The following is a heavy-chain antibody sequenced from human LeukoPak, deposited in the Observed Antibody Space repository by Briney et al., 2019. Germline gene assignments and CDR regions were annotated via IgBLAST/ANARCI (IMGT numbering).Heavy chain of an antibody. CDR1: GGTFSSYA. V-gene: IGHV1-69*13. CDR3: ARMVRYSSGWLQYYSDY. D-gene: IGHD6-19*01. CDR2: IIPIFGTA. J-gene: IGHJ4*02. Sequence: GASVKVSCKASGGTFSSYAISWVRQAPGQGLEWMGGIIPIFGTANYAQKFQGRVTIAADESTSTAYMELTSLRSEDTAVYYCARMVRYSSGWLQYYSDYWGQGTLVTVSS.